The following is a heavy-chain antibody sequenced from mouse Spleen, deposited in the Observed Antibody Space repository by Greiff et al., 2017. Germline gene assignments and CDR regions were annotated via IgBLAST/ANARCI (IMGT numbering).Heavy chain of an antibody. J-gene: IGHJ3*01. CDR2: IYPRSGNT. CDR1: GYTFTSYG. D-gene: IGHD2-1*01. Sequence: QVQLKQSGAELARPGASVKLSCKASGYTFTSYGISWVKQRTGQGLEWIGEIYPRSGNTYYNEKFKGKATLTADKSSSTAYMELRSLTSEDSAVYFCARSEGIYYGAYWGQGTLVTVSA. CDR3: ARSEGIYYGAY. V-gene: IGHV1-81*01.